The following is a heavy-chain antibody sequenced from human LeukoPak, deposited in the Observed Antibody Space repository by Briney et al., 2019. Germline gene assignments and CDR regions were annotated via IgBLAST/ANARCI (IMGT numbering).Heavy chain of an antibody. CDR2: INPNSGGT. J-gene: IGHJ6*02. CDR1: GYTFTSYY. V-gene: IGHV1-2*02. D-gene: IGHD2-15*01. Sequence: ASVKVSCKASGYTFTSYYMHWVRQAPGQGLEWMGWINPNSGGTNYAQKFQGRVTMTRDTSISTAYVELSRLRSDDTAVYYCARTDIVVVVAATAPHSYYYGMDVWGQGTTVTVSS. CDR3: ARTDIVVVVAATAPHSYYYGMDV.